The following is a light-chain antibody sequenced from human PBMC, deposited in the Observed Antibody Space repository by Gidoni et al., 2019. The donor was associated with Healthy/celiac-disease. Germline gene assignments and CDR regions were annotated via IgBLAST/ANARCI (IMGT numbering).Light chain of an antibody. CDR1: SSDVGGYNY. J-gene: IGLJ3*02. V-gene: IGLV2-11*01. CDR2: DVS. CDR3: CSYAGSYSNWV. Sequence: QSALTQPRSVSWSPGQSVTITCTGTSSDVGGYNYVSWYQQHPGKAPKLMIYDVSKRPSGVPDRFSGSKSGNTASLTISGLQAEDEADYYCCSYAGSYSNWVFGGGTKLTVL.